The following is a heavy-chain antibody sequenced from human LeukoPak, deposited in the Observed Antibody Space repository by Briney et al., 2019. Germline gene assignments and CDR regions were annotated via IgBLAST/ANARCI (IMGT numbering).Heavy chain of an antibody. J-gene: IGHJ3*02. V-gene: IGHV3-20*04. CDR1: GFTFDDYG. Sequence: GGSLRLSCAASGFTFDDYGMSWVRQAPGKGLEWVSGINWNGGSTGYADSVKGRFTISRDNAKNSPYLQMNSLRAEDTALYYCARGDIVVVPAAIRIHAFDIWGQGTMVTVSS. CDR3: ARGDIVVVPAAIRIHAFDI. CDR2: INWNGGST. D-gene: IGHD2-2*02.